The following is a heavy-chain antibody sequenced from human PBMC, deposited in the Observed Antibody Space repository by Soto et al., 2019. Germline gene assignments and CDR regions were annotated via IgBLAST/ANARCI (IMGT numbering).Heavy chain of an antibody. CDR1: GFTFSSYG. CDR3: ARERRVPTYYSYYGMDV. Sequence: GGSLRLSCAASGFTFSSYGMHWVRQAPGKGLEWVAVIWYDGSNKYYADSVKGRFTISRDNSKNTLYLQMNSLRAEDTAVYYCARERRVPTYYSYYGMDVWGQGTTVPSP. J-gene: IGHJ6*02. V-gene: IGHV3-33*01. D-gene: IGHD2-2*01. CDR2: IWYDGSNK.